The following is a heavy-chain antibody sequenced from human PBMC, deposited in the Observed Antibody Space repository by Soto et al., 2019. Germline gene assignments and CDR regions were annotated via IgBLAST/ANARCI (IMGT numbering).Heavy chain of an antibody. CDR3: ARQGDTAMVTGWFDP. J-gene: IGHJ5*02. V-gene: IGHV5-10-1*01. Sequence: GESLKISCKGSGYSFTSYWISWVRQMPGKGLEWMGRIDPSDSYTNYSPSFQGHLTISADKSISTAYLQWSSLKASDTAMYYCARQGDTAMVTGWFDPWGQGTLVTVSS. CDR1: GYSFTSYW. CDR2: IDPSDSYT. D-gene: IGHD5-18*01.